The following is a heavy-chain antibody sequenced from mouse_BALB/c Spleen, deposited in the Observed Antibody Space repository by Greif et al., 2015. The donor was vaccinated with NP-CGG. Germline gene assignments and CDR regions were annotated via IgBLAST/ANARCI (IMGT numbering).Heavy chain of an antibody. CDR3: AIKLYSWFAY. Sequence: QVQLQQSGAELAKPGASVKMSCKASGYTFTSYWMHWVKQRPGQGLEWIGYINPSTGYTEYNQKFKDKATLTADKSSSTAHMQLSSLTSEDSAVYYCAIKLYSWFAYWGQGTLVTVSA. V-gene: IGHV1-7*01. J-gene: IGHJ3*01. CDR1: GYTFTSYW. D-gene: IGHD2-1*01. CDR2: INPSTGYT.